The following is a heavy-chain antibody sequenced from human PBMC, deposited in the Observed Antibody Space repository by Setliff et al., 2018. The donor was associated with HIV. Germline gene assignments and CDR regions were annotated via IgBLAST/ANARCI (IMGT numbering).Heavy chain of an antibody. Sequence: PGASVKVSCKASGYTSTSFAMHWVRQAPGQRLEWMGWINAGNGNTKYSQKFQGRVTITRDISASTAYMELRSLRSEDTAVYYCARGRGLYSSGYYIDYWGQGTLVTVSS. CDR3: ARGRGLYSSGYYIDY. CDR2: INAGNGNT. V-gene: IGHV1-3*01. J-gene: IGHJ4*02. CDR1: GYTSTSFA. D-gene: IGHD6-19*01.